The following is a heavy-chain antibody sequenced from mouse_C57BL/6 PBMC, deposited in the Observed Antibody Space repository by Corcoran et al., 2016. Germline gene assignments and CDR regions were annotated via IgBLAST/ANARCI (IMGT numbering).Heavy chain of an antibody. CDR2: INPNNGGT. CDR3: AEFYYGYGGYAMDY. J-gene: IGHJ4*01. V-gene: IGHV1-26*01. CDR1: GYTFNDYY. Sequence: EVQLQQSGPELVQPGASAKISCKASGYTFNDYYMNWVKQSHGKSLEWIGDINPNNGGTSYNQKFKGKATLTVDKSSSTAYMELRSLTSEDSAVYYCAEFYYGYGGYAMDYWGQGTSVTVSS. D-gene: IGHD2-2*01.